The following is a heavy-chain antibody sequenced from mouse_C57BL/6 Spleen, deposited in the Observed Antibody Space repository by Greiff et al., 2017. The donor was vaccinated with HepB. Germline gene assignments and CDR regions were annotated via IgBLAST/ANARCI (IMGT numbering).Heavy chain of an antibody. CDR2: INPNNGGT. Sequence: EVQLQQSGPELVKPGASVKIPCKASGYTFTDYNMDWVKQSHGKSLEWIGDINPNNGGTNYNQKFKGKATLTVDKYSSTAYMELRSLTSEDTAVYDCERGFSYDGGYYAMDYWGQGTSVTVSA. V-gene: IGHV1-18*01. D-gene: IGHD2-12*01. CDR3: ERGFSYDGGYYAMDY. J-gene: IGHJ4*01. CDR1: GYTFTDYN.